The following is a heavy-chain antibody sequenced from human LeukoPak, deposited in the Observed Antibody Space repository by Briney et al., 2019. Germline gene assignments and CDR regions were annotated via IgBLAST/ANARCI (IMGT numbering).Heavy chain of an antibody. Sequence: GGSLRLSCAASGFTVSSNYMGWVRQAPGKGLEWVANIKQDGSEKYYVDSVKGRFTISRDNAKNSLYLQMNSLRAEDTAVYYCASSGYYFEGVYWGQGTLVTVSS. D-gene: IGHD3-22*01. CDR1: GFTVSSNY. V-gene: IGHV3-7*01. CDR2: IKQDGSEK. CDR3: ASSGYYFEGVY. J-gene: IGHJ4*02.